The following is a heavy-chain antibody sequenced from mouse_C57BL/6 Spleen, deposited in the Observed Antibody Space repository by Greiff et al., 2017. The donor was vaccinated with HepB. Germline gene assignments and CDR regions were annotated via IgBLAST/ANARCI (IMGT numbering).Heavy chain of an antibody. J-gene: IGHJ3*01. CDR1: GYTFTDYY. D-gene: IGHD2-5*01. Sequence: VQLQQSGPELVKPGASVKISCKASGYTFTDYYMNWVKQSHGKSLEWIGDINPNNGGTSYNQKFKGKATLTVDKSSSTAYMELRSLTSEDSAVYYCVYSKGFAYWGQGTLVTVSA. V-gene: IGHV1-26*01. CDR2: INPNNGGT. CDR3: VYSKGFAY.